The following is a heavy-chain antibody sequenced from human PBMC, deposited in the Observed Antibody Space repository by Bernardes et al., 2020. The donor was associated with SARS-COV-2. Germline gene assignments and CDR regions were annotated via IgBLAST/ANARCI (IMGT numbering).Heavy chain of an antibody. V-gene: IGHV4-4*07. CDR3: AREEQYYYDSSGYFDY. D-gene: IGHD3-22*01. CDR2: IYTSGST. J-gene: IGHJ4*02. CDR1: GGSISSYY. Sequence: SETLSLTCTVSGGSISSYYWSWIRQPAGQGLEWIGRIYTSGSTNYNPSLKSRVTMSVDTSKNQFSLKLSSVTAADTAVYYCAREEQYYYDSSGYFDYWGQGTLVTVSS.